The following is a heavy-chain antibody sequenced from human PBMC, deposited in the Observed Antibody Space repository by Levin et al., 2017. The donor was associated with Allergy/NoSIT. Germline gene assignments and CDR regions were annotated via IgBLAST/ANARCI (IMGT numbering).Heavy chain of an antibody. D-gene: IGHD3-10*01. CDR3: AHLADYGSGSYSH. Sequence: SGPTLVKPTQTLTLTCTFSGFSLTTHAVGVGWIRQPPGKALEWVALIYWDDEKQYSPSLSNRLTITKDTSKNQVVLKMTNMDPVDTGTYYCAHLADYGSGSYSHWGQGALVTVSS. CDR2: IYWDDEK. J-gene: IGHJ4*02. CDR1: GFSLTTHAVG. V-gene: IGHV2-5*02.